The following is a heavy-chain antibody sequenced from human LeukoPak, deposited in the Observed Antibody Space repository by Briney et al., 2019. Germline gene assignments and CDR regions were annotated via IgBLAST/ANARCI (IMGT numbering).Heavy chain of an antibody. Sequence: GGSLRLSCAASGFTFSSYSMNWVRQAPGKGLEWVSSISSSSSYIYYADSVKGRFTISRDNAKNSLYLQMNSLRADDTAVYYCARVLNNYGDGYWGQGTLVTVSS. CDR2: ISSSSSYI. J-gene: IGHJ4*02. CDR3: ARVLNNYGDGY. V-gene: IGHV3-21*01. D-gene: IGHD4-17*01. CDR1: GFTFSSYS.